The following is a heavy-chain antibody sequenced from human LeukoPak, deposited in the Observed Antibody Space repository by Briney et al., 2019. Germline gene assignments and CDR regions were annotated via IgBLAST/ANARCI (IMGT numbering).Heavy chain of an antibody. CDR2: ISWNSGSI. D-gene: IGHD5-18*01. V-gene: IGHV3-9*01. J-gene: IGHJ5*02. Sequence: PGGSLRLSCAASGFTFDDYAMHWVRQAPGKGLEWVSGISWNSGSIGYADSVKGRFTISRDNAKNSLYLQMNSLRAEDTALYYCAKDGYSYVSNNWFDPWGQGTLVTVSS. CDR1: GFTFDDYA. CDR3: AKDGYSYVSNNWFDP.